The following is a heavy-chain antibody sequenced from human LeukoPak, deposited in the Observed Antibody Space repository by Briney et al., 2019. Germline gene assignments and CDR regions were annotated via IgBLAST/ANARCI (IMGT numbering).Heavy chain of an antibody. D-gene: IGHD6-13*01. CDR2: ICTSGST. CDR1: GGSISSYY. J-gene: IGHJ4*02. V-gene: IGHV4-4*07. Sequence: SETLSLTCTVSGGSISSYYWSWIRQPAGKGLEWIGRICTSGSTNYNPSLKSRVTMSVDTSKNQFSLKLSSVTAADTAVYYCAGEGVAYSSSWDFDYWGQGTLVTVSS. CDR3: AGEGVAYSSSWDFDY.